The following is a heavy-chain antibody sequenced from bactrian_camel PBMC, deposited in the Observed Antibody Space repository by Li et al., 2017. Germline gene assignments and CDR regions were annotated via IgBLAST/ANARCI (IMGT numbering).Heavy chain of an antibody. CDR2: IRGGTTK. V-gene: IGHV3S53*01. Sequence: HVQLVESGGGLTKPGGSLRLSCVISGDTRRGADCIAWLRAVPGQDREGVATIRGGTTKIYSDSVKGRFAISRDNAKTTVYLRMNTLKPEDSAVYYCAVKRGLCGSWWWKAYEYNHWGQGTQVTVS. J-gene: IGHJ4*01. CDR1: GDTRRGAD. D-gene: IGHD2*01. CDR3: AVKRGLCGSWWWKAYEYNH.